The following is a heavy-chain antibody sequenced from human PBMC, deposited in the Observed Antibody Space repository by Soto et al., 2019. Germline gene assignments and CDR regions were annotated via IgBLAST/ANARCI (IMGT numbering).Heavy chain of an antibody. CDR3: AKDRAITGMKPENYYFDY. V-gene: IGHV3-23*01. J-gene: IGHJ4*02. D-gene: IGHD1-20*01. CDR2: ISGSGGST. Sequence: PGGSLRLSCAASGFTFSSYAMSWVRQAPGKGLEWVSAISGSGGSTYYADSVKGRFTISRDNSKNTLYLQMNSLRAEDTAVYYCAKDRAITGMKPENYYFDYWGQGTLVTVSS. CDR1: GFTFSSYA.